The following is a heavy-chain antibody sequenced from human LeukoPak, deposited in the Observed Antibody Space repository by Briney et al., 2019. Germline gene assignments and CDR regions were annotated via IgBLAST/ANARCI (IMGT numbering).Heavy chain of an antibody. J-gene: IGHJ6*02. CDR3: ATSWGPDTSAFRWGRDGMDV. D-gene: IGHD3-16*01. CDR2: ISKSGDHT. V-gene: IGHV3-23*01. Sequence: SGGSLRLSCAVSGLTFNNYAMSWVRQAPGKGLEWVSAISKSGDHTYYAASAKGRFTIYRDNSKNTQYLLMNSLRAEDTAVYYCATSWGPDTSAFRWGRDGMDVWGQGTTVIVS. CDR1: GLTFNNYA.